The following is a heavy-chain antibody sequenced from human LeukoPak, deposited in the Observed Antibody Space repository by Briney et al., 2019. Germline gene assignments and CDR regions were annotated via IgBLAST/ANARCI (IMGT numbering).Heavy chain of an antibody. Sequence: ASVKVSCKASGYTFTSYGISWVRQAPGQGLEWMGWISAYNGNTNYAQKLQGRVTMTTDTSTSTACMELRSLRSDDTAVYYCAREDRENWNYFSPEAFDIWGQGTMVTVSS. CDR3: AREDRENWNYFSPEAFDI. V-gene: IGHV1-18*01. CDR2: ISAYNGNT. J-gene: IGHJ3*02. D-gene: IGHD1-7*01. CDR1: GYTFTSYG.